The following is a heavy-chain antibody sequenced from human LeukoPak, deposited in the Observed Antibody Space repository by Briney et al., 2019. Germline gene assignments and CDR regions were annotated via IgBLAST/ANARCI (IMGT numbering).Heavy chain of an antibody. CDR3: AKDPGYDILTGYFDY. CDR2: IRYDGNNK. D-gene: IGHD3-9*01. CDR1: GFTFSSYG. Sequence: GGSLRLSCAASGFTFSSYGMRWVRQAPGKGLEWVAFIRYDGNNKYSADSVKGRFTISRDNSKNTLYLQMNSLRAEDTAFYYCAKDPGYDILTGYFDYWGQGTLVTVSS. V-gene: IGHV3-30*02. J-gene: IGHJ4*02.